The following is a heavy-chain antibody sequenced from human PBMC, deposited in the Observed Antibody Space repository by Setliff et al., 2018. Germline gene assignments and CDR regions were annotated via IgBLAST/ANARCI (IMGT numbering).Heavy chain of an antibody. J-gene: IGHJ4*01. D-gene: IGHD3-9*01. CDR1: GGSITSGSFY. Sequence: TLSLTCTVSGGSITSGSFYWSWIRQPAGKKLERIGRIHASGSPDYNPSFKSRVTISRDTSTNQFSLKLGSVTAADTAVYYCARERYFDWFFEDWGHGTLVTVSS. V-gene: IGHV4-61*02. CDR3: ARERYFDWFFED. CDR2: IHASGSP.